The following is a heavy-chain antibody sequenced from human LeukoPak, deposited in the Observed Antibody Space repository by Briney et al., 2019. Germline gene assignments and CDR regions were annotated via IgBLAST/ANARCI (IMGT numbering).Heavy chain of an antibody. CDR2: INHSGST. D-gene: IGHD3-16*02. J-gene: IGHJ4*02. CDR1: GGSFSGYY. CDR3: ARGRDDYVWGSYRYTGPVYFDY. V-gene: IGHV4-34*01. Sequence: SETLSLXCAVYGGSFSGYYWSWIRQPPGKGLEWIGEINHSGSTSYNPSLKSRVTISVDTSKNQFSLKLSSVTAADTAVYYCARGRDDYVWGSYRYTGPVYFDYWGQGTLVTVSS.